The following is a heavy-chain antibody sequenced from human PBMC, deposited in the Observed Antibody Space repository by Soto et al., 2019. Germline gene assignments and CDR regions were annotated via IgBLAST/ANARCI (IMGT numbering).Heavy chain of an antibody. J-gene: IGHJ6*02. CDR3: ARGAITMVRGVIHYGMDV. Sequence: VQLVESGGGVVQPGRSLRLSCAASGFTFSSYAMHWVRQAPGKGLEWVAVISYDGSNKYYADSVKGRFTISRDNSKNTLYLQMNSLRAEDTAVYYCARGAITMVRGVIHYGMDVWGQGTTVTVSS. CDR2: ISYDGSNK. V-gene: IGHV3-30-3*01. D-gene: IGHD3-10*01. CDR1: GFTFSSYA.